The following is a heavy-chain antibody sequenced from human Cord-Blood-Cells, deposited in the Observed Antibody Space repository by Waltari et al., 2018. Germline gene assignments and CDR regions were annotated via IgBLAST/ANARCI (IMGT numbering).Heavy chain of an antibody. V-gene: IGHV1-69*12. D-gene: IGHD1-26*01. Sequence: QVQLVQSGAEVKTPGPTVKVACKASGGSLSRHPLCWARQAPGLGLEWMGGIIPIFVTANYSQKCQGRVTITADESTSTAYMELSSLRSEDTAVYYCARTPPVGGSYFDYWGQGTLVTVSS. CDR2: IIPIFVTA. J-gene: IGHJ4*02. CDR3: ARTPPVGGSYFDY. CDR1: GGSLSRHP.